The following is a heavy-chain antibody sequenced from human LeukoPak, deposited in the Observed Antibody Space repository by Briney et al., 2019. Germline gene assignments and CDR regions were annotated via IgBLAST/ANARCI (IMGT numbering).Heavy chain of an antibody. CDR1: GGTFSSYA. J-gene: IGHJ4*02. D-gene: IGHD1-1*01. V-gene: IGHV1-69*06. Sequence: ASVKVSCKASGGTFSSYAISWVRQAPGQGLEWMGGIIPIFGTANYAQKFQGRVTITADKSTSTAYMELSSLRSEDTAVYYCAREGLERNTFDYWGQGTLVTVSS. CDR3: AREGLERNTFDY. CDR2: IIPIFGTA.